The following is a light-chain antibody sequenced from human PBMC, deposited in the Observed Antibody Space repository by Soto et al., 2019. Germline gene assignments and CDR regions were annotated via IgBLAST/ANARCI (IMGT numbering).Light chain of an antibody. V-gene: IGKV1-5*03. CDR2: KAS. CDR3: QQYNGSST. CDR1: RNIITW. Sequence: IQMTQSPSTLSASIGDRVTIACRASRNIITWLAWYQQRPGKAPRLLIYKASSLESGVPSRFSGSGSGTEFTLTISSLQPDDFATYYCQQYNGSSTFGQGTKVDIK. J-gene: IGKJ1*01.